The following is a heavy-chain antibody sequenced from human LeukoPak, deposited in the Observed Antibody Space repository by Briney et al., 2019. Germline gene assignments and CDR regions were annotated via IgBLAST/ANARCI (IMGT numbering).Heavy chain of an antibody. CDR2: ISGSGGST. J-gene: IGHJ4*02. CDR1: GFTFSSYG. V-gene: IGHV3-23*01. CDR3: AKAIQLWLPGRPFDY. Sequence: GGSLRLSCAASGFTFSSYGMSWVRQAPGKGLEWVSAISGSGGSTYYADSVKGRFTISRDNSKNTLYLQMNSLRAEDTAVYYCAKAIQLWLPGRPFDYWGQGTLVTVSS. D-gene: IGHD5-18*01.